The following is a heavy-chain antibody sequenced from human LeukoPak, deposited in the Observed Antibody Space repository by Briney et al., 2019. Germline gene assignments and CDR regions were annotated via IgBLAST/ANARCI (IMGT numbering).Heavy chain of an antibody. CDR3: AKDRSCTGSSCNVGS. V-gene: IGHV3-23*01. J-gene: IGHJ3*01. D-gene: IGHD2-2*01. CDR2: ISGSGGST. Sequence: PGGSLRLSCAASGFTFSSFAMSWVRQAPGKGLEWCSAISGSGGSTYYAASGKGRFTISRENSKNTLFLQMNGLRAEDTAVYYCAKDRSCTGSSCNVGSWGQGTMVSVSS. CDR1: GFTFSSFA.